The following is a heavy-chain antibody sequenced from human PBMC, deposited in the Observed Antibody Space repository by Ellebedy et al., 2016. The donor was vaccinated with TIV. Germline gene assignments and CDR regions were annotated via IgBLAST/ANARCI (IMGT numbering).Heavy chain of an antibody. CDR1: GFAVSTNY. J-gene: IGHJ3*02. CDR2: IYRGGNI. D-gene: IGHD1-1*01. CDR3: ARGRDEWNDLDAFDI. Sequence: GESLKISCAASGFAVSTNYMNWVRQAPGKGLEWVSVIYRGGNIYYTDSVKGRFIISRDNFKNTLNLQMNSLRAEDTALYYCARGRDEWNDLDAFDIWGRGTMVIVSS. V-gene: IGHV3-53*01.